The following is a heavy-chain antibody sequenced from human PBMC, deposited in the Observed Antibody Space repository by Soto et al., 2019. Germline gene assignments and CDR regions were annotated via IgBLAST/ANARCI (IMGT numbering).Heavy chain of an antibody. V-gene: IGHV3-33*01. CDR3: AREYYDLREIAMGRSHYYYTMDV. CDR1: GFTFSTYG. CDR2: VWYDGSNE. J-gene: IGHJ6*02. D-gene: IGHD3-16*01. Sequence: QVQLVESGGGVVQPGRSLRLSCAASGFTFSTYGMHWVRQAPGKGLEWVALVWYDGSNEYHEDSVKGRFTISRDNSNNQQHLQMNKLRHEDTAVYFFAREYYDLREIAMGRSHYYYTMDVWGQGTTVTVSS.